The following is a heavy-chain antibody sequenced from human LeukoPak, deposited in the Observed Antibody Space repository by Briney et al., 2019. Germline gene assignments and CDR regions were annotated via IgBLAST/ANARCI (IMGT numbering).Heavy chain of an antibody. CDR1: GDSISSSAYY. CDR3: ARVTSYLALDI. V-gene: IGHV4-39*07. Sequence: PSETLSLTCIVSGDSISSSAYYWGWIRQPPGKGLEWIGQIYSSGSTYYNPSLESRVTISVEKSKNQFSLNLSSVTAADTAVYYCARVTSYLALDIFGQGTIVTVSS. CDR2: IYSSGST. D-gene: IGHD3-10*01. J-gene: IGHJ3*02.